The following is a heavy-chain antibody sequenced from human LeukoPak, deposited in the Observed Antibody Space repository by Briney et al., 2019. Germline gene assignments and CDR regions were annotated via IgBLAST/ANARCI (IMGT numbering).Heavy chain of an antibody. CDR1: GGSMSSYY. V-gene: IGHV4-59*08. D-gene: IGHD2-15*01. Sequence: SETLSLTCTVSGGSMSSYYWGWIRQPPGKGLEWIAYIYYRGNTNYNPSLKSRVTISVDTSKNQFSLQLRSVTAADTAVYYCARTYCSGGQCYDAFDIWGQGTTVTVSS. CDR2: IYYRGNT. J-gene: IGHJ3*02. CDR3: ARTYCSGGQCYDAFDI.